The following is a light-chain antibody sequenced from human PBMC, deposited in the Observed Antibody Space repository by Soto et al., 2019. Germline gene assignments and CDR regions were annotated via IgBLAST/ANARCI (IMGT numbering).Light chain of an antibody. CDR3: QSYDSSLSGSV. CDR1: SSNIGAGYD. Sequence: QSVLTQPPSVSGAPGQRVTISCTVSSSNIGAGYDVHWYQQLPGTAPKLLIYGNSNRHSGVPDRVSGSKSGTSASLAITGLNAEDEADYYYQSYDSSLSGSVFGGGTKLTFL. V-gene: IGLV1-40*01. CDR2: GNS. J-gene: IGLJ3*02.